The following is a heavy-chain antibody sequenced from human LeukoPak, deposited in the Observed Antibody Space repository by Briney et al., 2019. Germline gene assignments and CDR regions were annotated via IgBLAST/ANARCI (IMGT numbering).Heavy chain of an antibody. CDR1: GFTFSSYA. CDR2: IRDSGSST. V-gene: IGHV3-23*01. J-gene: IGHJ4*02. D-gene: IGHD1-26*01. CDR3: AKYGPQDSGSSHFDY. Sequence: QPGGSLRLSCAASGFTFSSYAMSWVRQAPGKGLEWVSAIRDSGSSTHYADSVKGRFTTSRDHSTNPLFLQMNILRAEDTAIYYCAKYGPQDSGSSHFDYWGQGALVTVSS.